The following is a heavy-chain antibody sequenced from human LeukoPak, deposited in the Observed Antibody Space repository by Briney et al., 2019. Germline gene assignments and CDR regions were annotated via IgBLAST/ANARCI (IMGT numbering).Heavy chain of an antibody. CDR2: TIALLGTG. V-gene: IGHV1-69*16. Sequence: SVKVSCKTPGGSFSTFSITWVRQAPAQGFEFMGGTIALLGTGDYAQKFQGRVTMTTDESTNTAYMELSRLTTEDTSIYYCTSSTGTGAFDVWGQGTTVAVSS. CDR1: GGSFSTFS. CDR3: TSSTGTGAFDV. J-gene: IGHJ3*01. D-gene: IGHD4-11*01.